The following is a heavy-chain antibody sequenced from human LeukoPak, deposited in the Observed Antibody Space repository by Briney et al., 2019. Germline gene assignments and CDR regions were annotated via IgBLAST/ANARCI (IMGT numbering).Heavy chain of an antibody. V-gene: IGHV1-69*04. D-gene: IGHD3-22*01. CDR3: ARGSLDYYDSSGYYWDY. J-gene: IGHJ4*02. CDR2: IIPILGIA. Sequence: SVKVSCKASGDTFSSYAISWVRQAPGQGLEWMGRIIPILGIANYAQKFQGRVTITADKSTSTAYMELSSLRSEDTAVYYCARGSLDYYDSSGYYWDYWGQGTLVTVSS. CDR1: GDTFSSYA.